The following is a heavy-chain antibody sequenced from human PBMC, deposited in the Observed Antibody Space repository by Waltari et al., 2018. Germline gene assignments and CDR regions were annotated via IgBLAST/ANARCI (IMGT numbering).Heavy chain of an antibody. CDR1: GFTFSSYW. V-gene: IGHV3-74*01. D-gene: IGHD1-26*01. CDR3: TRALSGSFPY. Sequence: EVQLVESGGGSVQPGGSLRLSCAASGFTFSSYWMYWVRQAPGKGLVGVSRSNTDGSSTSYADSVKGRFTISRDNAKNTLYLQMNSLRAEDTAVYYCTRALSGSFPYWGQGTLVTVSS. J-gene: IGHJ4*02. CDR2: SNTDGSST.